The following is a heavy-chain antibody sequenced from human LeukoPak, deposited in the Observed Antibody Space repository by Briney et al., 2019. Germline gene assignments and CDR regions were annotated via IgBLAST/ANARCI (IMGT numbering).Heavy chain of an antibody. CDR1: GFTFSNAW. V-gene: IGHV3-15*01. CDR2: IKIKTEGGTT. J-gene: IGHJ6*02. D-gene: IGHD3-10*01. Sequence: PGGSLRLSCAASGFTFSNAWMGCGRQAPGKGLEWGFRIKIKTEGGTTDYAAPVKGRFTISRDDSKHTLYLQMNSLKTEDTAVYYCTTRGPMVRGVHYGMDVWGQGTTVTVSS. CDR3: TTRGPMVRGVHYGMDV.